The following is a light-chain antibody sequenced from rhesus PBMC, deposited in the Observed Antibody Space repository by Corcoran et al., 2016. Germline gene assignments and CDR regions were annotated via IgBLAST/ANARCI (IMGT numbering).Light chain of an antibody. V-gene: IGKV1-25*01. Sequence: DIQMTQSPSSLSASVGDRVTITCRASQGISSYLACYQQKPGKAPKLLIKAASTLQSGVPSRFSGSGTRTDFTLTISSLQPEDFATYYCQQHNSYPWTFGQGTKVEIK. CDR3: QQHNSYPWT. CDR2: AAS. J-gene: IGKJ1*01. CDR1: QGISSY.